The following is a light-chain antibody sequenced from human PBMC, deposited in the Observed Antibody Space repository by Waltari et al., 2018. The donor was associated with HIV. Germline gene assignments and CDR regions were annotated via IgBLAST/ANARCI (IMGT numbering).Light chain of an antibody. CDR1: QDISNW. V-gene: IGKV1-12*02. CDR2: AAS. Sequence: DIQMTQSPSSVSASVGDSVTITCRASQDISNWLAWYQKKPGKAPELLIYAASRLQTGVPSRVSGSGSGTEFTLTISSLQPEDFATYFCQQANTYLSLAFGGGTKVEI. CDR3: QQANTYLSLA. J-gene: IGKJ4*01.